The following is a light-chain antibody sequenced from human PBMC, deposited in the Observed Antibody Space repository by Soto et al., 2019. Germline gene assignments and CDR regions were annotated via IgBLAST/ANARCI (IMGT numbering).Light chain of an antibody. CDR2: GAT. Sequence: EIVLTQSPGTLSMSPGERATLSCRASQSVSSRYVAWHQQKPGQAPRLLLSGATNRATGIPDRFSGSGSGTDFTLTISRLEPEDFAVYYCQQYSNSTFTFGPGTKVEIK. CDR3: QQYSNSTFT. V-gene: IGKV3-20*01. J-gene: IGKJ3*01. CDR1: QSVSSRY.